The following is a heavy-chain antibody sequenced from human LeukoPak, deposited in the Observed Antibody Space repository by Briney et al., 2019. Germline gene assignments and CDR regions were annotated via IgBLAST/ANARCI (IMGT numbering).Heavy chain of an antibody. CDR1: GGTFSSYA. V-gene: IGHV1-69*06. CDR3: ARAYSGSDDLDY. D-gene: IGHD5-12*01. J-gene: IGHJ4*02. Sequence: SVKVSCKASGGTFSSYAISWVRQAPGPGLEWMGGIIPIFGTANYAQKFQGRVTITADKSTSTAYMELSSLRSEDTAVYYCARAYSGSDDLDYWGQGTLVTVSS. CDR2: IIPIFGTA.